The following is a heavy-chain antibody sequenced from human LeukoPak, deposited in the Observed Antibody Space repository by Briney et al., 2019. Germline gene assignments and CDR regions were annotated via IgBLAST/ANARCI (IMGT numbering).Heavy chain of an antibody. CDR2: ISSSGSYI. J-gene: IGHJ6*03. CDR3: ARVGPWVSPDYYYYYMDV. D-gene: IGHD3-16*01. V-gene: IGHV3-21*01. Sequence: GGSLRLSCAASRFTFSSYSMNWVRQAPGKGLEWVSSISSSGSYIYYADSVKGRFTISGDNAKNSLYLQMNSLRAEDAAVYYCARVGPWVSPDYYYYYMDVWGKGTTVTVSS. CDR1: RFTFSSYS.